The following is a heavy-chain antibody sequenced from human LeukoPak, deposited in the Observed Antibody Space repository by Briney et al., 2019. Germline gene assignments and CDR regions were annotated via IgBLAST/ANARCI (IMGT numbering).Heavy chain of an antibody. J-gene: IGHJ4*02. Sequence: ASVKVSCKASGYTFTAYYMHWVRQAPGQGLEWIECIGPTGNTVYVQKFQGRVTVTRDTSINTVYMEVNSLRSDDTAVYSCARESLGGLKYFDDWGQGTLVTVSS. V-gene: IGHV1-2*02. CDR2: IGPTGNT. D-gene: IGHD3-16*01. CDR3: ARESLGGLKYFDD. CDR1: GYTFTAYY.